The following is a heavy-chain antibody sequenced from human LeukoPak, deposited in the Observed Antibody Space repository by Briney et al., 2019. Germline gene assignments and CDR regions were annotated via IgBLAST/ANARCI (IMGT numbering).Heavy chain of an antibody. CDR2: ISSSGTSI. J-gene: IGHJ4*02. CDR1: GFTVSSNY. CDR3: ARRYCSSTSCLIDY. V-gene: IGHV3-11*04. D-gene: IGHD2-2*01. Sequence: GGSLRLSCAASGFTVSSNYMSWVRQAPGKGLEWVSYISSSGTSIYYADSVKGRFTISRDNAKNSLYLQMNSLRADDTAVYYCARRYCSSTSCLIDYWGQGTLVTVSS.